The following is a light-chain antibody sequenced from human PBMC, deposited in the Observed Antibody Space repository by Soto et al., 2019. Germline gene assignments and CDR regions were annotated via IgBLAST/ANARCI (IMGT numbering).Light chain of an antibody. CDR3: QQYDGNWWT. Sequence: DIQMSQSPSTLSASVGDRVVITCRASQTVSTWLAWYQQKPGKAPKLLISKASTLESGVPPRFSGSGSGTEFTLTNSSLQPEYFATYYCQQYDGNWWTFGQGTKVEI. CDR1: QTVSTW. J-gene: IGKJ1*01. CDR2: KAS. V-gene: IGKV1-5*03.